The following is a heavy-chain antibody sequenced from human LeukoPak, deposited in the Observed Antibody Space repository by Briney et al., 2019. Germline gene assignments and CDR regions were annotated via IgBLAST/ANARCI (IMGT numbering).Heavy chain of an antibody. CDR3: ATLNLRPSYYYMDV. J-gene: IGHJ6*03. V-gene: IGHV3-30*02. D-gene: IGHD6-6*01. CDR2: IRYDGSNK. CDR1: GFTFSSYG. Sequence: QAGGSLRLSCAASGFTFSSYGMHWVRQAPGKGLEWVAFIRYDGSNKYYADSVKGRFTISRDNSKNTLYLQMNSLRAEDTAVYYCATLNLRPSYYYMDVWGKGTTVTVSS.